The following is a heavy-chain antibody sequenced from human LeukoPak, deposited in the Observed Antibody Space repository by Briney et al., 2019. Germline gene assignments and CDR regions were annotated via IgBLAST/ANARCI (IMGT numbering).Heavy chain of an antibody. CDR2: ISWNSGSI. D-gene: IGHD6-19*01. V-gene: IGHV3-9*01. Sequence: SGGSLRLSCAASGFTFDDYAMHWVRQAPGKGLEWVSGISWNSGSIGYADSVKGRFTISRDNAKNSLYLQMNSLRAEDTALYYCAKVRGVVAVAGSYSYWGQGTMVTVSS. CDR3: AKVRGVVAVAGSYSY. CDR1: GFTFDDYA. J-gene: IGHJ4*02.